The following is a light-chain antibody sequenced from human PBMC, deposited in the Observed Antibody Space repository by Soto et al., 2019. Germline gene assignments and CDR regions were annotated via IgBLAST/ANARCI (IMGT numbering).Light chain of an antibody. CDR2: DVT. J-gene: IGLJ1*01. CDR3: CSFAGTYTYV. Sequence: QSVLTQPRSVSGSPGQSVTISCTGTRXDVGAYNYVSWYQQHPGKAPKIMVYDVTKRPSGVPDRFSGSKSGNTASLTISGLQADDEADYYCCSFAGTYTYVFGTGTKVTVL. V-gene: IGLV2-11*01. CDR1: RXDVGAYNY.